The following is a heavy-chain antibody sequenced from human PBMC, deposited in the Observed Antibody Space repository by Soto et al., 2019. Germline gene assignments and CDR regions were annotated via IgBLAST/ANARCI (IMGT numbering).Heavy chain of an antibody. V-gene: IGHV3-23*01. CDR2: ISGSGGST. D-gene: IGHD2-15*01. J-gene: IGHJ5*02. CDR3: AKDGYCSGGSCPRFDWFDP. CDR1: GFTFSSYA. Sequence: EVQLLESGGGLVQPGGSLRLSCAASGFTFSSYAMSWVCQAPGKGLEWVSSISGSGGSTYYADSVKGRFTISRDNSKNTLYLQMNSLRAEDTAVYYCAKDGYCSGGSCPRFDWFDPWGQGTLVTVSS.